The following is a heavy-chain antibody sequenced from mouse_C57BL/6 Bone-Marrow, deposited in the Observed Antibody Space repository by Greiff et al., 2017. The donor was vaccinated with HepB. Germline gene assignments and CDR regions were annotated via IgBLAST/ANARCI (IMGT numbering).Heavy chain of an antibody. CDR3: ARKTPWYYFDY. Sequence: QVQLQQPGAELVKPGASVKLSCKASGYTFTSYWMQWVKQRPGQGLEWIGEIDPSDSYTNYNQKFKGKATLTVDPSSSTAYMQLSSLTSEDSAVYYCARKTPWYYFDYWGQGTTLTVSS. CDR2: IDPSDSYT. D-gene: IGHD1-1*02. V-gene: IGHV1-50*01. CDR1: GYTFTSYW. J-gene: IGHJ2*01.